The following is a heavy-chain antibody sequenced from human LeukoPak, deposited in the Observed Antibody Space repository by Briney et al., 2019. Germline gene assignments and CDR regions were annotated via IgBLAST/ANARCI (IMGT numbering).Heavy chain of an antibody. V-gene: IGHV1-69*17. D-gene: IGHD1-14*01. Sequence: SVKVSCTASGGTHFSYAISWVRQAPGQGLEWMGRIIHIFGIANYAQKFQGRVTITADKYTSTTSMEMSSRRSEDTTVYYCARDDTIGREPTGYWGEGTLVTVSA. CDR3: ARDDTIGREPTGY. CDR1: GGTHFSYA. CDR2: IIHIFGIA. J-gene: IGHJ4*01.